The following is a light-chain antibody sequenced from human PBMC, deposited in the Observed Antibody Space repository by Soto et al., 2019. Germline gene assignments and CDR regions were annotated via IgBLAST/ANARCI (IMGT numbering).Light chain of an antibody. CDR3: QQYNIWPQT. CDR2: GAS. V-gene: IGKV3-15*01. Sequence: EIVMTQSPATLSVSPGERATLSCRASQSVSSNLAWYQQKPGQPPRLLIYGASTRATGIPARFSGGGSGTEFTLTISSLQSEDFAVYYCQQYNIWPQTFGQGTKVDI. CDR1: QSVSSN. J-gene: IGKJ1*01.